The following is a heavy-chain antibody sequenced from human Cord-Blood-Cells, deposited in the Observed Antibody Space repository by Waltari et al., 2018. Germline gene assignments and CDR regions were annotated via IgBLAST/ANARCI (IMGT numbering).Heavy chain of an antibody. V-gene: IGHV4-59*01. CDR2: IYYSGST. CDR1: GGSISSYY. CDR3: ARGRARVRFLEWLYYFDY. D-gene: IGHD3-3*01. Sequence: QVQLQESGPGLVKPSETLSLTCTVSGGSISSYYWSWIRPPPGKGLEWIGYIYYSGSTNYNPSLKSRVTISVDTSKNQFSLKLSSVTAADTAVYYCARGRARVRFLEWLYYFDYWGQGTLVTVSS. J-gene: IGHJ4*02.